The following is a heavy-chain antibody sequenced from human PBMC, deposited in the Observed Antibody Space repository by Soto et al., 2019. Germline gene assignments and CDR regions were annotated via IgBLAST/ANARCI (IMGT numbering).Heavy chain of an antibody. CDR1: GGSISSYY. D-gene: IGHD6-13*01. CDR3: ARRYGTVFDY. CDR2: IYYSGST. V-gene: IGHV4-59*01. Sequence: SETLSLTCAVSGGSISSYYWSWIRQPPGKGLEWIGYIYYSGSTNYNPSLKSRVTISVDTSKNQFSLKLSSVTAADTAVYYCARRYGTVFDYWGQGTLVTVSS. J-gene: IGHJ4*02.